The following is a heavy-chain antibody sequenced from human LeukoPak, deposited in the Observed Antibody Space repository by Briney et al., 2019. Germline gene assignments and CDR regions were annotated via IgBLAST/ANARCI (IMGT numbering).Heavy chain of an antibody. J-gene: IGHJ4*02. CDR3: AKGGYRYYYGSGSYYN. V-gene: IGHV3-23*01. CDR2: ISGSGGST. CDR1: GFTFSSYA. Sequence: GGSLRLSCAASGFTFSSYAVSWVRQAPGKGLEWVSAISGSGGSTYYADSVKGRFTIFRDNSKNTLYLQMNSLGAEDTAVYYCAKGGYRYYYGSGSYYNWGQGTLVTVSS. D-gene: IGHD3-10*01.